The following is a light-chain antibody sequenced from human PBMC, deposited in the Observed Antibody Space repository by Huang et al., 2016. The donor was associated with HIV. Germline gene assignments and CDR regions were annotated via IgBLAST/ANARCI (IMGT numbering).Light chain of an antibody. CDR1: QSLMDTY. CDR2: GAS. J-gene: IGKJ4*01. CDR3: LQYDRSPLT. Sequence: EVLLTQSPGTLSLSPGERATLSCRASQSLMDTYLAWYQQRPGQAPRLLIYGASSRATGIPDRFSGSGSGTDFTLTINRLEPQDFAVYFCLQYDRSPLTFGGGTKVEL. V-gene: IGKV3-20*01.